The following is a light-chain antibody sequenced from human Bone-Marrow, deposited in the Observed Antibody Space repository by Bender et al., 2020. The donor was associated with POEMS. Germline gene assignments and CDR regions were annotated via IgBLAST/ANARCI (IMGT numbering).Light chain of an antibody. CDR2: DVT. CDR3: SSYTTSDTLV. CDR1: SSDIGAYNY. Sequence: QSTLTQPASVSGSPGQSISISCIGSSSDIGAYNYVSWFQQHPGKAPRVLISDVTNRASGVTTRFSGSKSGNTASLTISGLQPEDEADYYCSSYTTSDTLVFGGGTKVTVL. V-gene: IGLV2-14*03. J-gene: IGLJ2*01.